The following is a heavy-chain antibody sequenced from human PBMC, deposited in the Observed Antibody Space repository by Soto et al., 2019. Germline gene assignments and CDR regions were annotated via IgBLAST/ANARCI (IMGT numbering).Heavy chain of an antibody. V-gene: IGHV1-18*01. CDR3: ARDILFDY. J-gene: IGHJ4*02. D-gene: IGHD2-15*01. CDR1: GYTFTSYG. CDR2: ISAYNGNT. Sequence: ASVKVSCKASGYTFTSYGISWVRQAPGQGLEWMGWISAYNGNTKYSQKIQGRVTITRDTSASTAYMELSSLRSEDTAVYYCARDILFDYWGQGTLVTVSS.